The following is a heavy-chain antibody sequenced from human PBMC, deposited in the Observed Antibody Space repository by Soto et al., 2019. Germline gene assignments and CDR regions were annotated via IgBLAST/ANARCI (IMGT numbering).Heavy chain of an antibody. V-gene: IGHV1-69*02. CDR1: GGTFSSYT. CDR2: IIPILGIA. Sequence: QVPLVQSGAEVKKPGSSVKVSCKASGGTFSSYTISWVRQAPGQGLEWMGRIIPILGIANYAQKFQGRVTITADKSTSTAYMELSSLRSEDAAVYYCASGPPGVVVTAGVDLDYWGQGTLVTVSS. J-gene: IGHJ4*02. CDR3: ASGPPGVVVTAGVDLDY. D-gene: IGHD2-21*02.